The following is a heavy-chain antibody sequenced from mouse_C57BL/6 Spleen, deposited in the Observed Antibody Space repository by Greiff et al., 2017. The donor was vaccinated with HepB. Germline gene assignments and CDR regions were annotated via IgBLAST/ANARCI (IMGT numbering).Heavy chain of an antibody. Sequence: DVKLVESGGGLVKPGGSLKLSCAASGFTFSDYGMHWVRQAPEKGLEWVAYISSGSSTIYYADTVKGRFTISRDNAKNTLFLQMTSLRSEDTAMYYCAREDDGYYVDYWGQGTSVTVSS. V-gene: IGHV5-17*01. CDR1: GFTFSDYG. J-gene: IGHJ4*01. CDR2: ISSGSSTI. CDR3: AREDDGYYVDY. D-gene: IGHD2-3*01.